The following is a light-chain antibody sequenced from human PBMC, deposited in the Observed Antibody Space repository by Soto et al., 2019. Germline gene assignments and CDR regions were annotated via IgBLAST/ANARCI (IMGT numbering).Light chain of an antibody. V-gene: IGKV3-15*01. CDR3: QQYESSPHN. CDR2: GAS. CDR1: QSISSN. Sequence: EIVMTQSPATLSVSPGERAALSCRASQSISSNLAWYQQRPGQAPRLLIFGASTRATAIPARFSGSGSGTEFTLTISRVEPEDFAVYYCQQYESSPHNFGPGTRVD. J-gene: IGKJ3*01.